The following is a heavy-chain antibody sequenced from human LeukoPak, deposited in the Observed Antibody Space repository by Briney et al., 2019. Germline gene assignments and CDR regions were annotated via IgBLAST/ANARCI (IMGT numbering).Heavy chain of an antibody. D-gene: IGHD3-10*01. V-gene: IGHV3-30*18. CDR1: GFTFSSYD. Sequence: GGSLRLSCAASGFTFSSYDMPWVRQAPGKGLEWVTVISYDGSKKYFADSVKGRFTISRDNSKNTLYLQMNSLRAEDTAVYYCAKDPIANDYYGSGSYPYYFDYWGQGTLVTVSS. J-gene: IGHJ4*02. CDR2: ISYDGSKK. CDR3: AKDPIANDYYGSGSYPYYFDY.